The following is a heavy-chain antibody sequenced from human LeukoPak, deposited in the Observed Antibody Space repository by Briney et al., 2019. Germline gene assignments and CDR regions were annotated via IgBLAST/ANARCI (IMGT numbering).Heavy chain of an antibody. V-gene: IGHV1-18*01. CDR3: ARGLQENLAWLQAFSAFDI. Sequence: GASVKVSCKASGYTFTSYGISWVRQAPGQGLEWMGWISAYNGNINYAQKLQGRVTMTTDTSTSTAYMELRSLRSDDTAVYYCARGLQENLAWLQAFSAFDIWGQGTMVTVSS. J-gene: IGHJ3*02. D-gene: IGHD5-12*01. CDR1: GYTFTSYG. CDR2: ISAYNGNI.